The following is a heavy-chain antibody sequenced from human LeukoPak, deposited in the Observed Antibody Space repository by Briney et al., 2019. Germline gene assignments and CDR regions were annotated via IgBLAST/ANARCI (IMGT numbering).Heavy chain of an antibody. CDR1: GFSFSTSW. CDR2: ISSSSSTI. Sequence: PGGSLRLSCAASGFSFSTSWMHWVRQAPGKGLEWVSYISSSSSTIYYADSVKGRFTISRDNAKNSLYLQMNSLRAEDTAVYYCAREKSGYYLNNWFDPWGQGTLVTVSS. D-gene: IGHD3-3*01. CDR3: AREKSGYYLNNWFDP. V-gene: IGHV3-48*01. J-gene: IGHJ5*02.